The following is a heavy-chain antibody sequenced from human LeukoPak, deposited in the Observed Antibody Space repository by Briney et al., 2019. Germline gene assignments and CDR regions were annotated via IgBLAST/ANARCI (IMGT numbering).Heavy chain of an antibody. Sequence: SETLSLTCTVSGGSVSSGSYYWSWIRQPPGKGLECFGYVYHSASTNYNPSLKSRVTISLDTSKNQFSLKLSSVTAADTAVYYCARDYRRSIEYWGQGTLVTVSS. CDR2: VYHSAST. CDR3: ARDYRRSIEY. V-gene: IGHV4-61*01. D-gene: IGHD1-26*01. CDR1: GGSVSSGSYY. J-gene: IGHJ4*02.